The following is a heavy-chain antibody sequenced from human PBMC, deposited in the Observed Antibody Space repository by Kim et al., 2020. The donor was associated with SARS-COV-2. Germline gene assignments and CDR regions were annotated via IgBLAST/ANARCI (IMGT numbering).Heavy chain of an antibody. V-gene: IGHV1-69*02. J-gene: IGHJ4*02. CDR2: IIPVIGMT. Sequence: SVKVSCKASGGTFSRSPISWVRQAPGQGLEWMGRIIPVIGMTDSAQNFRGRISMTADISTSTVFMELSGLRPEDTAVYYCARPRGSGPADLYLEFWGQG. CDR1: GGTFSRSP. CDR3: ARPRGSGPADLYLEF. D-gene: IGHD3-10*01.